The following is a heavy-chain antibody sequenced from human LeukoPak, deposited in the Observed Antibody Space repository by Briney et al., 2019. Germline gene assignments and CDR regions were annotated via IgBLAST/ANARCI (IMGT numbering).Heavy chain of an antibody. CDR1: GGSISSYY. Sequence: SETLSLTCTVSGGSISSYYWSWIRQPAGKGLEWIGRIYTSGSTNYNPSLKSRVTMSVDTSKNQFSLKLSSVTAADTAVYYCARGARVGATKGLGAFDIWGQGTMLTVSS. CDR2: IYTSGST. V-gene: IGHV4-4*07. J-gene: IGHJ3*02. CDR3: ARGARVGATKGLGAFDI. D-gene: IGHD1-26*01.